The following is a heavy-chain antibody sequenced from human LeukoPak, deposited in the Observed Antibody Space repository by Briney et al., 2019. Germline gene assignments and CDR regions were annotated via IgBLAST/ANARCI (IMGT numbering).Heavy chain of an antibody. CDR3: ARGRGARLRPYYYYYMDV. CDR1: GGSFSGYY. CDR2: INHSGST. V-gene: IGHV4-34*01. Sequence: PSETLSLTCAAYGGSFSGYYWSWIRQPPGKGLEWIGEINHSGSTNYNPSLKSRVTISVDTSKNQFSLKLSSVTAADTAVYYCARGRGARLRPYYYYYMDVWGKGTTVTVSS. D-gene: IGHD4-17*01. J-gene: IGHJ6*03.